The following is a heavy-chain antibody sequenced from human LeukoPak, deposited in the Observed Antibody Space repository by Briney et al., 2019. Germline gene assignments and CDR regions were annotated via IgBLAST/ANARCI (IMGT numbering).Heavy chain of an antibody. J-gene: IGHJ4*02. D-gene: IGHD3-22*01. CDR2: INHSGST. CDR3: ARVKYYYDSSGYYYGGSRDY. CDR1: GGSFSGYY. V-gene: IGHV4-34*01. Sequence: PSETLSLNCAVYGGSFSGYYWSWTRQPPGKGLEWNGEINHSGSTNYNTSLKSRVTISVDTSKNQFSLKLSSVTAADTAVYYCARVKYYYDSSGYYYGGSRDYWGQGTLVTVSS.